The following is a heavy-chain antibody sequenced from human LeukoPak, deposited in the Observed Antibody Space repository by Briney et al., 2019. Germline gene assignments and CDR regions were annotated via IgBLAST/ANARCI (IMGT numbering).Heavy chain of an antibody. CDR1: GGSITSGDDY. J-gene: IGHJ6*02. CDR2: IYSSGGT. Sequence: PSQTLSLTCSVSGGSITSGDDYWSWIRQPPGKALEWIGYIYSSGGTSRNPSLKSRVTISLDTSKNQFSPRLSSVTAADTAVYYCARGLGSGRYYYYYYGVDVWGQGTTVTVSS. V-gene: IGHV4-30-4*01. D-gene: IGHD3-10*01. CDR3: ARGLGSGRYYYYYYGVDV.